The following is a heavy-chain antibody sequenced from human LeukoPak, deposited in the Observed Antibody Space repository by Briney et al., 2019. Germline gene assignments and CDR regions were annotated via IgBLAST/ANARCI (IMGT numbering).Heavy chain of an antibody. CDR3: AREGQQLVPYYYYYGMDV. V-gene: IGHV1-18*01. CDR1: GYTFTSYG. D-gene: IGHD6-13*01. Sequence: PGASVKVSCKASGYTFTSYGISWVRQAPGQGLEWMGWISAYNGNTNYAQKLQGRVTMTTDTSTSTAYMELRSLRSDDTAVYYCAREGQQLVPYYYYYGMDVWGQGTTVTVSS. CDR2: ISAYNGNT. J-gene: IGHJ6*02.